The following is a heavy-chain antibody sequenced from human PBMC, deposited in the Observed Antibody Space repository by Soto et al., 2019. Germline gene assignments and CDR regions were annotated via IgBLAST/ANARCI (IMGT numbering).Heavy chain of an antibody. CDR1: GGSISSGSSY. CDR2: IYYLGNT. D-gene: IGHD2-8*01. J-gene: IGHJ1*01. Sequence: SETLSLTCTVSGGSISSGSSYWGWIRQPPGKGLEWIGCIYYLGNTYYNPSLGGRVSISVDTSKNQFSLKLKSVTAADTAVFYCALSQAVFCSDGGCRRVDSEHIQSWGQGTLVTVSS. V-gene: IGHV4-39*01. CDR3: ALSQAVFCSDGGCRRVDSEHIQS.